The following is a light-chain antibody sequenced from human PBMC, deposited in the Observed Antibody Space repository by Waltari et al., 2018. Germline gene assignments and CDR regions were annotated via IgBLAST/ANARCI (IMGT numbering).Light chain of an antibody. J-gene: IGLJ3*02. V-gene: IGLV2-11*01. CDR2: DVS. CDR1: SSDVGGYNY. CDR3: CSYAGSYTWV. Sequence: QSALTQPRSVSGSPGQSVTISCTGTSSDVGGYNYVPWYQHHPGKAPKLMVSDVSKRPSGVPERFSGSKSGNTASLTISGLQAEDEADYYCCSYAGSYTWVFGGGTKLTFL.